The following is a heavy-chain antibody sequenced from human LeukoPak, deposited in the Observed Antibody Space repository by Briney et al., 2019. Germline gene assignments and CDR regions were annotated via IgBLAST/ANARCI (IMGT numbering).Heavy chain of an antibody. D-gene: IGHD6-13*01. CDR1: GFTFSNYW. Sequence: GGSLRLSCAASGFTFSNYWMSWVRQAPGKGLEWVANIKQDGSEKYYVDSVKGRFTISRDNAKNSLSLQMNSLRAEDTAVYYCARDKEQQLVPFDYWGQGTLVTVSS. V-gene: IGHV3-7*01. CDR2: IKQDGSEK. CDR3: ARDKEQQLVPFDY. J-gene: IGHJ4*02.